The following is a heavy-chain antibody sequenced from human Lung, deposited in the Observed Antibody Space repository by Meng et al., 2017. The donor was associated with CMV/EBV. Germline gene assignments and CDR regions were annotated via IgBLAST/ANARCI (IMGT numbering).Heavy chain of an antibody. CDR2: INHNGST. D-gene: IGHD2-2*02. Sequence: SETXSLXXAVYGGSFSGYYWSWIRQPPGKGLEWIGEINHNGSTNYNPSLKSRVTISVDTSKNQFSLKLSSVTAADTAVYYCARASRYCSSTSCYRRGWFDPWGQGXLVTVSS. CDR3: ARASRYCSSTSCYRRGWFDP. CDR1: GGSFSGYY. V-gene: IGHV4-34*01. J-gene: IGHJ5*02.